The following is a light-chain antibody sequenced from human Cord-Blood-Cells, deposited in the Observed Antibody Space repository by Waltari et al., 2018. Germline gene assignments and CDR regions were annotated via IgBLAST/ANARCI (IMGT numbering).Light chain of an antibody. CDR1: QSISSY. CDR2: AAS. V-gene: IGKV1-39*01. Sequence: DIQMTQSPSSLSASLGDRVTLTCRASQSISSYLNWYQQKPGKAPKLMIYAASSLQSGVPSRFSGSGSGTDFTLTISSLQPEDFATYYCQQSYSTLFTFGPGTKVDIK. CDR3: QQSYSTLFT. J-gene: IGKJ3*01.